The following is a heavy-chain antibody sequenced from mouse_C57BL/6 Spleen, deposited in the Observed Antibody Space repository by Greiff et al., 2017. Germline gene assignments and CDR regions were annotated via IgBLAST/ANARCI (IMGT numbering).Heavy chain of an antibody. CDR2: IDPENGNT. CDR1: GFNIKDDY. D-gene: IGHD1-1*01. Sequence: VQLKQSGAELVRPGASVKLSCKASGFNIKDDYMHWVKQRHEKGLEWIGRIDPENGNTEYASKFQGKATIPAATSSNTAYLQLSSLTSEDTAVYYWTTWGNYGSTHYWGQGTTLTVSS. J-gene: IGHJ2*01. CDR3: TTWGNYGSTHY. V-gene: IGHV14-4*01.